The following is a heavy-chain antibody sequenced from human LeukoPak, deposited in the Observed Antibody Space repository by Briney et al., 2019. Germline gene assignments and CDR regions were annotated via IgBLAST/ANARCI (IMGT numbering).Heavy chain of an antibody. CDR2: LYHSGST. D-gene: IGHD3-10*01. J-gene: IGHJ1*01. V-gene: IGHV4-30-4*01. CDR1: GGSISSDNYY. CDR3: ARVERGGSGGFQH. Sequence: PSQTLCLTCAVSGGSISSDNYYWGWKRPPPGKGLEWIVNLYHSGSTYCSPSLKSRVSISVDTSTNQFSLKLSSVTGADTAVYYCARVERGGSGGFQHWGQGTLVTVSS.